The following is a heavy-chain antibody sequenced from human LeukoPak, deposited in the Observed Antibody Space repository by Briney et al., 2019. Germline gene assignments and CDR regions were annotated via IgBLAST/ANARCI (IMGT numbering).Heavy chain of an antibody. CDR2: ISGGGGST. CDR3: AKQRDGFFDY. Sequence: GGSLRLSCAASGFTFSSYAMGWVRQAPGKGLVWVSTISGGGGSTSYADSVKGRSTISRDNSKNTLYLQMNSLRAEDTAVYYCAKQRDGFFDYWGQGTLVTVSS. D-gene: IGHD5-24*01. J-gene: IGHJ4*02. V-gene: IGHV3-23*01. CDR1: GFTFSSYA.